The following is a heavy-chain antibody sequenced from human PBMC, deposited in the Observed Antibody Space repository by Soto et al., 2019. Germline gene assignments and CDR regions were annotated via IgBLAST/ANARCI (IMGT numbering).Heavy chain of an antibody. CDR1: GFTFSDHY. V-gene: IGHV3-72*01. CDR2: SRPKTKSYTT. Sequence: EVQLVDSGGGVVQPGGSLRLSCAASGFTFSDHYMDWVRQAPGKGLEWVGRSRPKTKSYTTEYAASVKGRFTISRDESKNLLYLQMNSLKTEDTAVYYCARGLISFDSWGQGTLVTVSS. J-gene: IGHJ4*02. D-gene: IGHD3-16*01. CDR3: ARGLISFDS.